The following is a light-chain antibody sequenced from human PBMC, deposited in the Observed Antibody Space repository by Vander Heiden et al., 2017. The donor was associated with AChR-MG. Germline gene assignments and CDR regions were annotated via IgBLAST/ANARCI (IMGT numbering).Light chain of an antibody. J-gene: IGKJ4*01. CDR2: KAS. CDR3: QQYNSYPLT. CDR1: QSISSW. Sequence: DIQMTQSPSTLSASVGDGVTITCRASQSISSWLAWYQQKPGKAPKLLIYKASSLESGVPSRFSGSGSGTEFTLTISSLQPDDFATYYCQQYNSYPLTCGGGTKVEIK. V-gene: IGKV1-5*03.